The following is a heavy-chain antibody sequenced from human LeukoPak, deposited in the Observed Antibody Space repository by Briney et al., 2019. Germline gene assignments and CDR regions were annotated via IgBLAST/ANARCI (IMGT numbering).Heavy chain of an antibody. Sequence: SETLSLTCSVSGGSISLSYYYWGWIRQPPGRALEWIGSVYYSGTTSYNPSLKSRVTISVDMSKNHFSLRLSSVTAADTAMYYCARGTLYSGWSYYFDYWGQGSQVTVSS. CDR1: GGSISLSYYY. J-gene: IGHJ4*02. CDR3: ARGTLYSGWSYYFDY. CDR2: VYYSGTT. D-gene: IGHD6-19*01. V-gene: IGHV4-39*07.